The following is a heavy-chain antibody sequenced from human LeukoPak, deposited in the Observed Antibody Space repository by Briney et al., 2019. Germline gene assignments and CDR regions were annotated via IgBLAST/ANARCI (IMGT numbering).Heavy chain of an antibody. CDR1: GYRFTSYW. CDR2: IYPGDSDI. Sequence: GECLKISCKASGYRFTSYWIGWVRQMPGKGLEWMAIIYPGDSDIRYSSSFQGQVTISADKSISTAFLQWSSLKASDTAMYYCARRQGITWYIDYWGQGTLVTVSS. CDR3: ARRQGITWYIDY. J-gene: IGHJ4*02. V-gene: IGHV5-51*01. D-gene: IGHD2-21*01.